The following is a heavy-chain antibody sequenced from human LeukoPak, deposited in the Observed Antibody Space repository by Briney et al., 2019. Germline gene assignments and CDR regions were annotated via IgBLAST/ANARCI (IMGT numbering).Heavy chain of an antibody. D-gene: IGHD3-10*02. Sequence: GGSLRLPCAASGFTFSNAWMNWVRQAPGKGLEWVSYISSSGSTIYYADSVKGRFTISRDNAKNSLYLQMNSLRAEDTAVYYCAELGTTMIGGVWGKGTTVTISS. J-gene: IGHJ6*04. V-gene: IGHV3-48*04. CDR1: GFTFSNAW. CDR2: ISSSGSTI. CDR3: AELGTTMIGGV.